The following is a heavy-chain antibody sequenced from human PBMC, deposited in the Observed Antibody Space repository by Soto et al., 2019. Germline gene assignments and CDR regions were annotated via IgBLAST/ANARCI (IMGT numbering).Heavy chain of an antibody. V-gene: IGHV1-69*17. Sequence: QVQLVQSGAEVKKPGSSVKVSCKASGGTSRSLSITWVRQAPVQGLEWMGGITPLFGIPNYPQKFQGRLTITADKSTGTDYLELSSLSSEDTAVYYCARDTHSAGGWFDTWGRGTLVTVSS. J-gene: IGHJ5*02. CDR2: ITPLFGIP. CDR3: ARDTHSAGGWFDT. CDR1: GGTSRSLS. D-gene: IGHD2-15*01.